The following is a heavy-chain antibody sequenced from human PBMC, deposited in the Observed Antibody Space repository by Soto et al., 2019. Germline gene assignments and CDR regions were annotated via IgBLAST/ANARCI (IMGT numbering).Heavy chain of an antibody. Sequence: PSETLSLTCAVSGGSISSGGYSWSWIRQPLGKGLEWIGYIYHSGSTYYNPSLKSRVTISVDRSKNQFSLKLSSVTAADTAVYYCAAGAIFGVVPLDYWGQGTLVTVSS. V-gene: IGHV4-30-2*01. CDR3: AAGAIFGVVPLDY. CDR2: IYHSGST. J-gene: IGHJ4*02. D-gene: IGHD3-3*01. CDR1: GGSISSGGYS.